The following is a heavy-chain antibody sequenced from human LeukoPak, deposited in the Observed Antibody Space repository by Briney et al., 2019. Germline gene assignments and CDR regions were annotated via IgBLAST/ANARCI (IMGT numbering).Heavy chain of an antibody. CDR2: LYHSGTI. CDR3: ARDRELAALDP. Sequence: KPSETLSLTCTVSGDSLRTTTYYWNWIRQPPGKGLEWIGGLYHSGTIYYNPSLKSRVTISADKPKNHFSLKLTSVTAADTAVYYCARDRELAALDPWGQGTLVIVSS. D-gene: IGHD1-26*01. CDR1: GDSLRTTTYY. V-gene: IGHV4-39*07. J-gene: IGHJ5*02.